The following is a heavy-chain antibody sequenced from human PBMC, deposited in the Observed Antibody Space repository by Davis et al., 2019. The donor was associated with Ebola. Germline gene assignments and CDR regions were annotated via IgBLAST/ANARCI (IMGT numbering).Heavy chain of an antibody. V-gene: IGHV1-8*02. CDR1: GYNFTVYY. Sequence: ASVKVSCKASGYNFTVYYIHWVRQAPGQGLEWMGWISAYNGNTNYAQKFQGRVTMTSNTATTTAYMELSSLTSEDTAVYYCARDTTVTPADYWGQGTLVTVSS. CDR3: ARDTTVTPADY. D-gene: IGHD4-17*01. CDR2: ISAYNGNT. J-gene: IGHJ4*02.